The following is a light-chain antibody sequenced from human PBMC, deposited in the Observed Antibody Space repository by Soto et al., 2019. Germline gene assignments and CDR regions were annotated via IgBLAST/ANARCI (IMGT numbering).Light chain of an antibody. V-gene: IGKV3-15*01. CDR3: QQYKDWPQYT. CDR2: GAS. J-gene: IGKJ2*01. CDR1: QSVSSD. Sequence: EIVMTQSPATLSVFPGERATLSCRASQSVSSDLAWYQQKPGQAPRLLIYGASTRASGIPARFSGSGSGTEFTLTISSLQSEDFALYYCQQYKDWPQYTFGQGTKLEIK.